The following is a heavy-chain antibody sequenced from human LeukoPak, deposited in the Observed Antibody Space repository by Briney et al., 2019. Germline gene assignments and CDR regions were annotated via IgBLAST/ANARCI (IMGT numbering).Heavy chain of an antibody. CDR3: ARAPTGTWFDP. J-gene: IGHJ5*02. V-gene: IGHV3-21*01. CDR1: GFTFSSYS. CDR2: ISSSSSYI. Sequence: GGSLRLSCAASGFTFSSYSMNWVRQARGKGLEWVSSISSSSSYIYYADSVKGRFTISRDNAKNSLYLQMNSLRAEDTAVYYCARAPTGTWFDPWGQGTLVTVSS.